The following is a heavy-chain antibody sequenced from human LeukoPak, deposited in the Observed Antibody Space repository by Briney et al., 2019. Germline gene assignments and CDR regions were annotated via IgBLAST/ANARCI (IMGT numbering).Heavy chain of an antibody. D-gene: IGHD3-22*01. J-gene: IGHJ4*02. V-gene: IGHV3-21*01. CDR3: ARGCTAYDSSGI. CDR2: ISSSSSYI. CDR1: GFTFSSYS. Sequence: GGSLRLSCAASGFTFSSYSMNWVRQAPGKGLEWVSSISSSSSYIYYADSVKGRFTISRDNAKNSLYLQMNSLRAEDMAVYYCARGCTAYDSSGIWGQGTLVTVSS.